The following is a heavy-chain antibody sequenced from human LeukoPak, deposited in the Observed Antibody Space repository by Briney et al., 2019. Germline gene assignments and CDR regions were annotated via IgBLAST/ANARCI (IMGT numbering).Heavy chain of an antibody. V-gene: IGHV3-30*04. CDR2: ISYDGSNK. CDR3: AREPAPIVVVPAASRYYYYYYGMDV. J-gene: IGHJ6*04. CDR1: GLTFSSYA. D-gene: IGHD2-2*01. Sequence: GGSLRLSCAASGLTFSSYAMHWVRQAPGKGLEWVAVISYDGSNKYYADSVKGRFTISRDNSKNTLYLQMNSLGAEDTAVYYCAREPAPIVVVPAASRYYYYYYGMDVWGKGTTVTVSS.